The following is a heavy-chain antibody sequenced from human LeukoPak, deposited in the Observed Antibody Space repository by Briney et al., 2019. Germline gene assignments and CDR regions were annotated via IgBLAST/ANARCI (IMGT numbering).Heavy chain of an antibody. J-gene: IGHJ4*02. CDR1: GFTFSSYS. CDR2: ISSSSSTI. CDR3: ARYCGGDCYSGDY. D-gene: IGHD2-21*02. Sequence: PGGSLRLSCAASGFTFSSYSMNWVRQAPGKGLEWVSYISSSSSTIYYADSVKGRFTISRDNAKNSLYLQMNSLRAEDTAVYYCARYCGGDCYSGDYWGQGTLVTVSS. V-gene: IGHV3-48*01.